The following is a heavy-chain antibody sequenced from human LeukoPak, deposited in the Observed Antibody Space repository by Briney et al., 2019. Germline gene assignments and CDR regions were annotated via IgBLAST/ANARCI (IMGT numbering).Heavy chain of an antibody. J-gene: IGHJ4*02. Sequence: PGGSLRLSCAASGFTVSSNYMSWVRQAPGKGLEWVSVIYSGGSTYYADSVKGRFTISRDNSKNTLYLQMNSLRAEDTAVYYCARGRSGGNSYYFHYWGQGTLVTVSS. D-gene: IGHD4-23*01. V-gene: IGHV3-53*01. CDR1: GFTVSSNY. CDR2: IYSGGST. CDR3: ARGRSGGNSYYFHY.